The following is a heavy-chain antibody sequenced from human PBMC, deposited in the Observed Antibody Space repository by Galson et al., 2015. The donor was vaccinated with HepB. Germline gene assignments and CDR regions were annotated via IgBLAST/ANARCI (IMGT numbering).Heavy chain of an antibody. D-gene: IGHD3-10*01. V-gene: IGHV3-30-3*01. J-gene: IGHJ5*02. Sequence: SLRLSCAASGFTFTTYSIHWVRQAPGKGLEWVAIMSYNGIDKYYADFVKGRFTISRDNSKNTLYLQMNSLTTEDTAVYYCARAGRAGSYGADWFDPWGQGTLVTVSS. CDR2: MSYNGIDK. CDR1: GFTFTTYS. CDR3: ARAGRAGSYGADWFDP.